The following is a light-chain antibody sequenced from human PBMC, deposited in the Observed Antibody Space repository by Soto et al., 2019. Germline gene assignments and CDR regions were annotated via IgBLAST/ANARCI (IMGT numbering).Light chain of an antibody. CDR3: KSYAGSNTYV. V-gene: IGLV1-40*01. J-gene: IGLJ1*01. Sequence: QSVLTQPPSVSGAPGQRVSISCTGSSTNIGAGYGVHWYQQRPVTAPKLLIVGNTIRPSGVPDRFSGSKSGNTASLTVSGHQAADEADYCCKSYAGSNTYVFGTGTKVAVL. CDR1: STNIGAGYG. CDR2: GNT.